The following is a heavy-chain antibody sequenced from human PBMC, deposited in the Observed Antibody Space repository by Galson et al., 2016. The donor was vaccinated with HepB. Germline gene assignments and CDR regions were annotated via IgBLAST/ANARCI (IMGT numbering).Heavy chain of an antibody. D-gene: IGHD2-21*01. J-gene: IGHJ4*02. V-gene: IGHV3-7*01. CDR3: ARDDCGPGGY. CDR1: GFTFSGTW. Sequence: SLRLSCAVSGFTFSGTWMSWVRQAPGKGLEWVANIKEDGSEKYYGDSVKGRFIISRDNGKNLLFLHMTNLRAEDTARYYCARDDCGPGGYWGQGTRVTVCS. CDR2: IKEDGSEK.